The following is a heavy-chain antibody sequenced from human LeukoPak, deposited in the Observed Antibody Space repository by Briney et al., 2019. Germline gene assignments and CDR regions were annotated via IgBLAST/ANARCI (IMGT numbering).Heavy chain of an antibody. Sequence: SETLSLTCSVSGGSISSYYLSWIRQPPGKGLEWIGSVYHSGSTNYNPSLKSRVTISVDTSKNQFSLKLRSVTAADTAIYYCANGGYCSSSSCYPKWFDPWGQGTLVTVSS. CDR2: VYHSGST. CDR1: GGSISSYY. J-gene: IGHJ5*02. D-gene: IGHD2-2*01. CDR3: ANGGYCSSSSCYPKWFDP. V-gene: IGHV4-59*01.